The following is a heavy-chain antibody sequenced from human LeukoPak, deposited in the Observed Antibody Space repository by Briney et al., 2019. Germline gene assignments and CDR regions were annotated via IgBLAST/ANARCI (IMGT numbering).Heavy chain of an antibody. CDR3: ARGHTMVRGVLDY. J-gene: IGHJ4*02. CDR2: ISSSSSYI. CDR1: GFTFSSYS. V-gene: IGHV3-21*01. D-gene: IGHD3-10*01. Sequence: GGSLRLSCAASGFTFSSYSMNWVRQAPGKGLEWVSSISSSSSYIYYADSVKGRLTISRDNAKNSLYLQMNSLRAEDTAVYYCARGHTMVRGVLDYWGQGTLVTVAS.